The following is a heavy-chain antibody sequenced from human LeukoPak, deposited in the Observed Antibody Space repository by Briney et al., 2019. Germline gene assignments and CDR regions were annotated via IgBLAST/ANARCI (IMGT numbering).Heavy chain of an antibody. D-gene: IGHD5-18*01. CDR3: ATVDTAMVTSYYYYTDV. V-gene: IGHV1-2*02. CDR1: GYTVTGYH. J-gene: IGHJ6*03. CDR2: INPNSGGT. Sequence: AASVKVSCKASGYTVTGYHMHWVRQAPGQGLEWMGWINPNSGGTNYAQKFQGRVTMTRDTSINTAYMELSRLRSDDTAVYYCATVDTAMVTSYYYYTDVWGKGTTVTVSS.